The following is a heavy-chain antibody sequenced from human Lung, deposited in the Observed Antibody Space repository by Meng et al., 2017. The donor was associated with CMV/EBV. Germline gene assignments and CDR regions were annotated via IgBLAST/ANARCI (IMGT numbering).Heavy chain of an antibody. CDR2: IYSGGST. D-gene: IGHD1-1*01. V-gene: IGHV3-66*02. CDR1: RFTVSSNY. Sequence: GEXXKISCAASRFTVSSNYMTWVRQAPGKGLEWVSTIYSGGSTYYADSVKGRFTISRDNSKNTLYLQMSSLRPEDTAVYFCARVVRHLWANYYFDYWGQGKXVTGAS. CDR3: ARVVRHLWANYYFDY. J-gene: IGHJ4*02.